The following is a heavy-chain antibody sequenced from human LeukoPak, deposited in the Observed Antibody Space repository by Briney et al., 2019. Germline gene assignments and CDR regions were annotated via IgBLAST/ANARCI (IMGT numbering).Heavy chain of an antibody. CDR1: GGPISSGGYY. J-gene: IGHJ3*02. Sequence: SQTLSLTCTVSGGPISSGGYYWSWIRQHPGKGLEWIGYIYYSGSTYYNPSLKSRVTISVDTSKNQFSLKLSSVTAADTAVYYCASLDSRGYDAFDIWGQGTMVTVSS. CDR3: ASLDSRGYDAFDI. V-gene: IGHV4-31*03. D-gene: IGHD3-10*01. CDR2: IYYSGST.